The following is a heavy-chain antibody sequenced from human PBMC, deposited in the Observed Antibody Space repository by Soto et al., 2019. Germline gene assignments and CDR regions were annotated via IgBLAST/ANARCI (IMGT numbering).Heavy chain of an antibody. CDR2: ISANSGNT. Sequence: QVQLVQSGAEVKKPGASVKVSCKASGYTFTSNGISWVRQAPGQGLEWMGWISANSGNTNYAETHQGRVTMTTETSTTTAYMELRSLRSDDTAVYYCARDRNHGLDNWGQGTLVTVSS. J-gene: IGHJ4*02. CDR1: GYTFTSNG. D-gene: IGHD1-1*01. V-gene: IGHV1-18*01. CDR3: ARDRNHGLDN.